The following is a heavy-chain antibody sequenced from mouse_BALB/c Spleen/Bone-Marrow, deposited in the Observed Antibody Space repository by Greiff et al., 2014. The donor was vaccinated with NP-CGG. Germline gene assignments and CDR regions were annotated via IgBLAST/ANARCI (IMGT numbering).Heavy chain of an antibody. D-gene: IGHD1-1*01. Sequence: QVQLQQPGPGLVRPGVSVKISCKGSGYTFTDYAMHWVKQSHAKSLEWIGVISTYSGNTNYNQKFKGKAAMTVDKSSSTAYMELARLTSEDSAIYYCARGYYGSSYLFDYWGQGTTLTVSS. CDR2: ISTYSGNT. CDR3: ARGYYGSSYLFDY. V-gene: IGHV1-67*01. J-gene: IGHJ2*01. CDR1: GYTFTDYA.